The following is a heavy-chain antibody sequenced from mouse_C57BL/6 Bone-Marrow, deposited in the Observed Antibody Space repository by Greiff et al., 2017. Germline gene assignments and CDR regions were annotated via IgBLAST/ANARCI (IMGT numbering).Heavy chain of an antibody. CDR3: ARRPGRGAMDY. V-gene: IGHV1-64*01. J-gene: IGHJ4*01. D-gene: IGHD3-3*01. Sequence: VQLQQPGAELVKPGASVKLSCKASGYTFTSYWMHWVKQRPGQGLEWIGMIHPNSGSTNYNEKFKSKATLTVDKSSSTAYMQLSSLTSEDSAVYYCARRPGRGAMDYWGQGTSVTVSS. CDR2: IHPNSGST. CDR1: GYTFTSYW.